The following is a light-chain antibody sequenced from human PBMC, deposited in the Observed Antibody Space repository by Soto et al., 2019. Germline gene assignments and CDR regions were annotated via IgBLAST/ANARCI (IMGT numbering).Light chain of an antibody. Sequence: EIVLTQSPATLSLSPGERATLSCRASQSVRSYLAWYQQKPGQAPRLLIYDASNRATGIPARFSGSGSGTDFTLTISSLEPEDSAVYYCQQRSNWPPLTFGGGTKVEI. CDR2: DAS. CDR3: QQRSNWPPLT. CDR1: QSVRSY. J-gene: IGKJ4*01. V-gene: IGKV3-11*01.